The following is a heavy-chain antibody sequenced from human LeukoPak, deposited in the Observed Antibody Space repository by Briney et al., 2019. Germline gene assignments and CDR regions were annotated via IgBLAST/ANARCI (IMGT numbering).Heavy chain of an antibody. J-gene: IGHJ5*02. CDR1: GYSISSGYY. CDR2: IYHSGST. Sequence: PSETLSLTCTVSGYSISSGYYWGWIRQPPGKGLEWIGSIYHSGSTYYNPSLKSRVTISVDTSKNQFSPKLSSVTAADTAVYYCARGQHDYGILNWFDPWGQGTLVTVSS. CDR3: ARGQHDYGILNWFDP. V-gene: IGHV4-38-2*02. D-gene: IGHD4-17*01.